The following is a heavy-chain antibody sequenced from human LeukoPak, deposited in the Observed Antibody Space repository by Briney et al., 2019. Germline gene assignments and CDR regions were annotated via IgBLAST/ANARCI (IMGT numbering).Heavy chain of an antibody. V-gene: IGHV4-34*01. CDR2: INHSGST. CDR3: ARALYGSGSYPYYFDY. J-gene: IGHJ4*02. Sequence: SETLSLTCAVYGGSFSGYYWSWIRQPPGKGLEWIGEINHSGSTNYNPSLESRVTISVDTSKNQFSLKLSSVTAADTAVYYCARALYGSGSYPYYFDYWGQGTLVTVSS. D-gene: IGHD3-10*01. CDR1: GGSFSGYY.